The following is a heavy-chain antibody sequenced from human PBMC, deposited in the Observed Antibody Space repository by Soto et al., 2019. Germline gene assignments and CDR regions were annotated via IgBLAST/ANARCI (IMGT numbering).Heavy chain of an antibody. CDR3: AADRTRTYYYGSGSDADAFDI. CDR2: IVVGSGNT. J-gene: IGHJ3*02. V-gene: IGHV1-58*01. Sequence: SVKVSCKASGFTFTSSSVQWVRQARGQRLEWIGWIVVGSGNTNYAQKFQERVTITRDMSTSAAYTELSSLRSEDTAVYYCAADRTRTYYYGSGSDADAFDIWGQGTMVTVSS. D-gene: IGHD3-10*01. CDR1: GFTFTSSS.